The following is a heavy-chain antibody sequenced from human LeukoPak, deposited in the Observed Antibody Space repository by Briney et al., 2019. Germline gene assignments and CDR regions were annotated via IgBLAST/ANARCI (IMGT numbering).Heavy chain of an antibody. CDR1: GYTLTSYY. J-gene: IGHJ4*02. D-gene: IGHD2-2*02. CDR3: ARVSLPCSSTSCYTRWYYFDY. V-gene: IGHV1-46*03. Sequence: GASVKVSCKASGYTLTSYYMHWVRQAPGQGLEWKGIINPSGGSTSYAQKFQGRVTMTRDTSTSTVYMELSSLRSEDTAVYYCARVSLPCSSTSCYTRWYYFDYWGQGTLVTVSS. CDR2: INPSGGST.